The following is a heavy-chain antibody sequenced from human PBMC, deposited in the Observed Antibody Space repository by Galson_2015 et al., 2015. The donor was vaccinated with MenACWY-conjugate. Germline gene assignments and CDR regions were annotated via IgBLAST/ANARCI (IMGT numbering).Heavy chain of an antibody. D-gene: IGHD2-2*01. CDR3: ARGYAGCHMDV. Sequence: SVKVSCKASGYTFTGFYLHWVRQAPGQGLEWMGRLTPHSGGTDYAQKFQGRATMSRDMSINTAYMELSSLRFDDAAIYYCARGYAGCHMDVWGEGATVTVSS. CDR2: LTPHSGGT. V-gene: IGHV1-2*06. CDR1: GYTFTGFY. J-gene: IGHJ6*03.